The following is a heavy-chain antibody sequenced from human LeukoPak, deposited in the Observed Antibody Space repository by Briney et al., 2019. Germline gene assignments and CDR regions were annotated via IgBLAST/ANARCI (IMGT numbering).Heavy chain of an antibody. CDR1: GYTFTSYG. D-gene: IGHD3-22*01. V-gene: IGHV1-18*01. CDR2: ISAYNGVT. Sequence: GASVKVSCTASGYTFTSYGISWVRQAPGQGLEWMGRISAYNGVTNYAQKLPGRVTMTTDTSTSTAYMELRMLRSDDTAVYYCARGGPAPHRITLIVVASSTDAFDIWGQGTMVTVSS. J-gene: IGHJ3*02. CDR3: ARGGPAPHRITLIVVASSTDAFDI.